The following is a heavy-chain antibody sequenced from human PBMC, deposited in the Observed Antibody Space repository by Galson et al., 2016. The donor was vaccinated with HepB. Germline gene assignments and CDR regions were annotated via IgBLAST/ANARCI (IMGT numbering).Heavy chain of an antibody. CDR3: ARDRPQTGRRATSFDY. CDR1: GDSVASDGYY. Sequence: LSLTCSVSGDSVASDGYYWTWVRQPPGMGLEWIGYIHYSGATNSNPSLKSRATMSLDTSKSQFSLKLTSVTTADTAMYFCARDRPQTGRRATSFDYWGQGTLVTVSS. J-gene: IGHJ4*02. CDR2: IHYSGAT. V-gene: IGHV4-61*08.